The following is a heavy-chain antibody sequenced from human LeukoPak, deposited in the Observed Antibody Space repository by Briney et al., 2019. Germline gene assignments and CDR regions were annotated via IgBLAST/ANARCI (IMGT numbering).Heavy chain of an antibody. CDR2: ISYDGSNK. J-gene: IGHJ4*02. CDR1: GFTFSSYG. Sequence: GRSLRLSCAASGFTFSSYGMHWVRQAPGKGLEWVAVISYDGSNKYYADSVKGRFTISRDNSKNTLYLQMNSLRAEDTAVYYCAKDGRDYGSGTASGRFDYWGQGTLVTVSS. CDR3: AKDGRDYGSGTASGRFDY. V-gene: IGHV3-30*18. D-gene: IGHD3-10*01.